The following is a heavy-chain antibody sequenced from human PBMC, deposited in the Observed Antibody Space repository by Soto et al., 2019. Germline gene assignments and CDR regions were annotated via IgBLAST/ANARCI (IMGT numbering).Heavy chain of an antibody. CDR2: IYSGATT. Sequence: EVQLVETGGGLIQPGGSLRLSCAASGFNVSNNYMTWVRQAPGKGLEWVSVIYSGATTYYADSVKGRCTISRDNSKNTLYLQMHSLRAEDTAVYYCARNTTVTTAGYYYYGMDVWGQGTTVTVSS. CDR3: ARNTTVTTAGYYYYGMDV. D-gene: IGHD4-17*01. J-gene: IGHJ6*02. V-gene: IGHV3-53*02. CDR1: GFNVSNNY.